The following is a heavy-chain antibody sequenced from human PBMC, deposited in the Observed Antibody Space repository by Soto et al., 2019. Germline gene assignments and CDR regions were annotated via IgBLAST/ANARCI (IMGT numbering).Heavy chain of an antibody. CDR2: IYWDDEK. CDR1: GFSLSTSGVG. D-gene: IGHD3-9*01. V-gene: IGHV2-5*02. CDR3: AHKKTYSDALTGYYNSPYFDY. J-gene: IGHJ4*02. Sequence: QITLKESGPTLVKPTQTLTLTCTFSGFSLSTSGVGVGWIRQPPGKAPEGLALIYWDDEKRYSPSLKSRLTXPXXXYXXQVVLRVTNVDPVDTGTSCCAHKKTYSDALTGYYNSPYFDYSGPGTQVIGSS.